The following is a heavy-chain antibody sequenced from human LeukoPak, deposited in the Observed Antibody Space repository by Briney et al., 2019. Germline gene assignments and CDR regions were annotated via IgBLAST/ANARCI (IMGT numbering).Heavy chain of an antibody. J-gene: IGHJ4*02. CDR2: IKSKGDGERT. CDR1: GFTFTNAW. CDR3: TTDLGITMIRGVIVF. V-gene: IGHV3-15*01. D-gene: IGHD3-10*01. Sequence: GRSLRLSCAASGFTFTNAWMSCVNQAQGKGMEWVGRIKSKGDGERTDYAAPVKGRFTMSRDDSKGTLYLQMNSLSTEDTAVYFCTTDLGITMIRGVIVFWGPGTLVTVSS.